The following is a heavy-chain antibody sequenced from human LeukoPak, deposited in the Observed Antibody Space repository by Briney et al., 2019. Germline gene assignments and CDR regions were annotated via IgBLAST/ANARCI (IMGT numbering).Heavy chain of an antibody. D-gene: IGHD3-3*01. J-gene: IGHJ5*02. Sequence: GESLKISCKGSGYSFTSYWIGWVRQMPGKGLEWMGIIYPGDSDTRYSPSFQGQVATSADKSISTAYLQWSSLKASDTAMYYCARQDYDFWSGYRGNNWFDPWGQGTLVTVSS. CDR1: GYSFTSYW. CDR2: IYPGDSDT. CDR3: ARQDYDFWSGYRGNNWFDP. V-gene: IGHV5-51*01.